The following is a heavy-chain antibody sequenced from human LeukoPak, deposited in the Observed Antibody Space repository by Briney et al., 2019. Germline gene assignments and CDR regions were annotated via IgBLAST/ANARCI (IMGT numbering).Heavy chain of an antibody. J-gene: IGHJ6*02. CDR1: GFTVSSNY. V-gene: IGHV3-53*01. Sequence: PGGSLRLSCAASGFTVSSNYMNWVRQAPGKGLEWVSIIYSGGSTYYADSVKGRFTISRDHSKNTLYLQMSSLRAEDTAVYYCARGRPNGMDVWGQGTTVTVSS. CDR3: ARGRPNGMDV. CDR2: IYSGGST.